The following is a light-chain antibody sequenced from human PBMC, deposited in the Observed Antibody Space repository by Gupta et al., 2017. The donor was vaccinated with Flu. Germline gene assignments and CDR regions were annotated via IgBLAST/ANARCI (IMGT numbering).Light chain of an antibody. Sequence: VAIPCTGTISYIGGYKYVSWCQQHPGKAPKLIIYDVDKRPSGVPDRFSGSKSGNTASLTISGLQAEDEGDYYCCSYAGSYTWVFGGGTKLTVL. CDR3: CSYAGSYTWV. V-gene: IGLV2-11*03. J-gene: IGLJ3*02. CDR1: ISYIGGYKY. CDR2: DVD.